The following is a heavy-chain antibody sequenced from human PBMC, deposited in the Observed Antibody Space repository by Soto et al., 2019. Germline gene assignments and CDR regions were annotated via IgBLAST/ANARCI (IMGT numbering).Heavy chain of an antibody. CDR3: AREGSLLPAALSYYYYGMDV. Sequence: PGGSLRLSCAASGFTFSSYSMNWVRQAPGKGLEWVSSISSSSSYIYYADSVKGRFTISRDNAKNSLYLQMNSLRAEDTAVYYCAREGSLLPAALSYYYYGMDVWGQGTTVTVSS. CDR2: ISSSSSYI. D-gene: IGHD2-2*01. V-gene: IGHV3-21*01. CDR1: GFTFSSYS. J-gene: IGHJ6*02.